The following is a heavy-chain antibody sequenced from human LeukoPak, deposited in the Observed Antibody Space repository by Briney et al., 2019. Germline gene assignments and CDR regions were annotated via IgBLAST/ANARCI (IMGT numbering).Heavy chain of an antibody. J-gene: IGHJ5*02. CDR1: GGSISSSNW. V-gene: IGHV4-4*02. CDR2: IYHSGST. CDR3: ARVACSGGSCYGSWFDP. D-gene: IGHD2-15*01. Sequence: KTSGTLSLTCAVSGGSISSSNWWSWVRQPPGKGLEWIGEIYHSGSTNYNPSLKSRVTISVDTSKNQFSLKLSSVTAADTAVYYCARVACSGGSCYGSWFDPWGQGTLVTVSS.